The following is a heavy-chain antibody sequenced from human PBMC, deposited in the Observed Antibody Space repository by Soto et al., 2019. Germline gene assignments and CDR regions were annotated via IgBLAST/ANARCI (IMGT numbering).Heavy chain of an antibody. Sequence: ASVKVSCKASGYTFTGYYMHWVRQAPGQGLEWMGWINPNSGGTNYAQKFQGRVTMTRDTSISTAYMELSRLRSDDTAVYYCAREGQLTYYYGSGSYSSSFDPWGQGTLVTVSS. CDR1: GYTFTGYY. V-gene: IGHV1-2*02. J-gene: IGHJ5*02. D-gene: IGHD3-10*01. CDR3: AREGQLTYYYGSGSYSSSFDP. CDR2: INPNSGGT.